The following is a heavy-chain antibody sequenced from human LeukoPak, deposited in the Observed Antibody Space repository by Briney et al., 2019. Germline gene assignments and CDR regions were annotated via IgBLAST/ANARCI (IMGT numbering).Heavy chain of an antibody. V-gene: IGHV3-21*05. D-gene: IGHD2-15*01. CDR1: GFPFSLYA. CDR2: INDDSTDI. J-gene: IGHJ4*02. CDR3: ARDTLQPGLIDS. Sequence: PGGSLRLSCAASGFPFSLYAMNWVRQAPGKGLEWVSYINDDSTDIHYADSVKGRFSISRDSARNTLYLQLSSLRAEDTAVYYCARDTLQPGLIDSWGQGTLVTVSS.